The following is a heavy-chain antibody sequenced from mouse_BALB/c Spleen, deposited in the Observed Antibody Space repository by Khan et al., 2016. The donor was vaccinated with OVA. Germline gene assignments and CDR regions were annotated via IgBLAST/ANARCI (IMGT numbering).Heavy chain of an antibody. D-gene: IGHD1-1*01. V-gene: IGHV1-69*02. Sequence: QVQLQQSGTELVKPGASVKLSCKASGYTFTSYWMHWVKRGPGQGLEWIGEIDPSDSHTNYNQEFNGKATLTVDKSSNTAYMQLSSLTSEDSAVYYCARSYLYGSSTCFGYWGLGTLVTVSA. CDR1: GYTFTSYW. J-gene: IGHJ3*01. CDR3: ARSYLYGSSTCFGY. CDR2: IDPSDSHT.